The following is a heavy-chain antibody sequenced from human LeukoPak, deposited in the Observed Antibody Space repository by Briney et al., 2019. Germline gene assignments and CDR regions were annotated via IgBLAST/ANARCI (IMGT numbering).Heavy chain of an antibody. J-gene: IGHJ4*02. Sequence: GGSLRLSCAASRFIFTSYAMHWVRQAPGKGLEWVAFIRYDGSNKYYAESVKGRFTVSRDNSNNTVFLQMKSLRPEDTAVYYCARGMALAERSYFDYWGQGTLVTVSS. CDR2: IRYDGSNK. V-gene: IGHV3-30*02. CDR1: RFIFTSYA. D-gene: IGHD6-19*01. CDR3: ARGMALAERSYFDY.